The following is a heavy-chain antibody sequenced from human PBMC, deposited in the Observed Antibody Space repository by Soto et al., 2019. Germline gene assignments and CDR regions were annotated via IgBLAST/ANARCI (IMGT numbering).Heavy chain of an antibody. CDR3: ARGTYYFDSSGYSDFDS. V-gene: IGHV3-21*01. CDR2: ISGRSDYI. D-gene: IGHD3-22*01. CDR1: RFTFSSYK. Sequence: EVQLVESGGGLVKPGGSLRLSCAASRFTFSSYKMNWVRQAPGKGLEWVSSISGRSDYIYYADSVKGRFTISRDNAKNSLYLQMNSLRAEDRAVYYCARGTYYFDSSGYSDFDSWGQGTLVTVSS. J-gene: IGHJ4*02.